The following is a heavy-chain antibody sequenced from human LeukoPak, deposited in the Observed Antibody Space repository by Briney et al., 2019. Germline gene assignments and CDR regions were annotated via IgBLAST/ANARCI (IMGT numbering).Heavy chain of an antibody. CDR1: GFTFSTYS. D-gene: IGHD3-10*01. J-gene: IGHJ4*02. Sequence: PGGSLRPSCAASGFTFSTYSMNWVRQAPGQGLEWVSSITRGSDYIYYADSVKGRFTISRDNAKNSLYLQMNSLRAEDTAVYYCARGGRFLWFGGDFWGPGTLVTVSS. CDR3: ARGGRFLWFGGDF. CDR2: ITRGSDYI. V-gene: IGHV3-21*01.